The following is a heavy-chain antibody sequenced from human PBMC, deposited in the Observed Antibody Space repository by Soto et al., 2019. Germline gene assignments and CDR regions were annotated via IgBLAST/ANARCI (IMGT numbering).Heavy chain of an antibody. J-gene: IGHJ4*02. CDR1: GFTFSNYA. Sequence: EVPLLESGGGLAQPGGSLRLSCAASGFTFSNYAMSLVRQAPGKGLEWVSSITDSGGITYYADSVKGRFPLSIDSSKNTLYLQMNRLRAEDTAVYYCAKARHQYDYESSGYGVFDYWGQGTLVTVSS. CDR2: ITDSGGIT. D-gene: IGHD3-22*01. V-gene: IGHV3-23*01. CDR3: AKARHQYDYESSGYGVFDY.